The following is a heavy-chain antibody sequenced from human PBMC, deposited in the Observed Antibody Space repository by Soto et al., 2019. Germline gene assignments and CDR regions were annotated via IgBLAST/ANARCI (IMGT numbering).Heavy chain of an antibody. V-gene: IGHV1-69*13. CDR2: INPIFGKA. D-gene: IGHD5-18*01. CDR1: GYTFTSYD. CDR3: AREGRGYSYGTFDY. Sequence: SVKVSCKASGYTFTSYDINWVRQAPGQGLEWMGGINPIFGKANYAQKFQGRVTITADESTSTAYMELSSLRSEDTAVYYCAREGRGYSYGTFDYWGQGTLVTVSS. J-gene: IGHJ4*02.